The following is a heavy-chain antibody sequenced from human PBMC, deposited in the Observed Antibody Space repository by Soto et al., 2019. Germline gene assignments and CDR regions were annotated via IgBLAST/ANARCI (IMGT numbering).Heavy chain of an antibody. D-gene: IGHD4-17*01. Sequence: PGGSLRLSCAASGFTFSSYSMNWVRQAPGKGLEWVSSISSSSSYIYYADSVKGRFTISRDNAKNSLYLQMNSLRAEDMAVYYCARGPDYGAEIGYFDYWGQGTLVTVSS. CDR3: ARGPDYGAEIGYFDY. V-gene: IGHV3-21*01. J-gene: IGHJ4*02. CDR1: GFTFSSYS. CDR2: ISSSSSYI.